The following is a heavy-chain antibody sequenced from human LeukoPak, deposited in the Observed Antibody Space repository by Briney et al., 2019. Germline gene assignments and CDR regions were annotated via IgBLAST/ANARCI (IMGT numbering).Heavy chain of an antibody. J-gene: IGHJ4*02. CDR1: GGTFSSYA. CDR3: ARGEWEPTPQETNYFDY. Sequence: SVKVSCKASGGTFSSYAISWVRQAPGQGLEWTGGIIPIFGTANYAQKFQGRVTITADESTSTAYMELSSLRSEDTAVYYCARGEWEPTPQETNYFDYWGQGTLVTVSS. CDR2: IIPIFGTA. V-gene: IGHV1-69*13. D-gene: IGHD1-26*01.